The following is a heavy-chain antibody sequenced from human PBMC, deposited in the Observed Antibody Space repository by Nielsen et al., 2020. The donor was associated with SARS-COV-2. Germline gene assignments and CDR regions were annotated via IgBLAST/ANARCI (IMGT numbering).Heavy chain of an antibody. Sequence: ASVKVSCKASGYTFTSYAMHWVRQAPGQRLEWMGWINAGNGNTKYSQKFQGRVTMTTDTSTNRAYLDLRSLRSDDTAVYYCARDALVMPSTMRFWGQGTLVTVSS. V-gene: IGHV1-3*01. CDR3: ARDALVMPSTMRF. J-gene: IGHJ4*02. D-gene: IGHD3-22*01. CDR1: GYTFTSYA. CDR2: INAGNGNT.